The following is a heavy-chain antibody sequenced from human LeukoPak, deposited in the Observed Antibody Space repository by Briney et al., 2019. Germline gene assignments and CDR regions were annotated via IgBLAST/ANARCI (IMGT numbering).Heavy chain of an antibody. V-gene: IGHV3-53*01. J-gene: IGHJ4*02. D-gene: IGHD6-13*01. CDR3: AKDRAAGMAYYFDY. CDR1: GFTVTTYY. CDR2: IYSAGHT. Sequence: PGGSLRLSCAASGFTVTTYYMSWVRQAPGKGLEWISVIYSAGHTYYADSVKGRFAISRDNSKNTLYLQMNSLRAEDTAVYYCAKDRAAGMAYYFDYWGQGTLVAVSS.